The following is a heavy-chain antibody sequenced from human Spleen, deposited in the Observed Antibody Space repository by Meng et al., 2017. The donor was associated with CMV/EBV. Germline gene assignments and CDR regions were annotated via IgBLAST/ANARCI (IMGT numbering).Heavy chain of an antibody. J-gene: IGHJ2*01. Sequence: GSLRLSCAVYGGSFSGYHWNWIRQPPGKGLEWIGEINHDGNTNYSPSLKSRVTMSGDTSKNQFSLKMDSLTAADTAVYYCARSFRYCSSGVCSYWYFNLWGRGTLVTVSS. D-gene: IGHD2-2*01. CDR1: GGSFSGYH. V-gene: IGHV4-34*01. CDR2: INHDGNT. CDR3: ARSFRYCSSGVCSYWYFNL.